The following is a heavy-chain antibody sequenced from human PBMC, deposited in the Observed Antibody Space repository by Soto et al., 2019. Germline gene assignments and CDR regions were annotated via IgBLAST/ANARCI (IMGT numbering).Heavy chain of an antibody. CDR1: GYTFTSYD. J-gene: IGHJ6*02. CDR3: ARGGVRGMDV. CDR2: MNPNSANT. Sequence: QVQLVQSGAEVKKPGASVKVSCKASGYTFTSYDINWVRQATGQGLEWMGWMNPNSANTGYAQNVXXRVTMTKTTSISTAYMELSSLRSEDTAVYYCARGGVRGMDVWGQGTTVTVSS. D-gene: IGHD3-16*01. V-gene: IGHV1-8*01.